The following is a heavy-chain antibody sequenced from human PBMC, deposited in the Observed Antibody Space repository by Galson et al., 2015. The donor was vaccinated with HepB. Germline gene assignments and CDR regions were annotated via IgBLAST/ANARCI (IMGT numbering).Heavy chain of an antibody. V-gene: IGHV1-46*01. CDR1: GYTFTSYY. CDR2: INPSGGST. CDR3: AREGYCSGGSCYNWFDP. Sequence: VSCKASGYTFTSYYMHWVRQAPRQGLEWMGIINPSGGSTSYAQKCQGRVTMTRDTSTSTVYMELSSLRSEDTAVYYCAREGYCSGGSCYNWFDPWGQGTLVTVSS. D-gene: IGHD2-15*01. J-gene: IGHJ5*02.